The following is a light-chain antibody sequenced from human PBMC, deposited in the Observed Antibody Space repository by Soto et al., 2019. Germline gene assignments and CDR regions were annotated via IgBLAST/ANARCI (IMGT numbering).Light chain of an antibody. CDR3: QVWDSSSDLVV. CDR2: DDS. J-gene: IGLJ2*01. V-gene: IGLV3-21*02. CDR1: NIGCKS. Sequence: SYELTQPPSVSVAPGQTARITCGGINIGCKSVHWYQQKPGQAPVLVVYDDSDRPSGIPERFSGSNSGNTATLTISRVEAGDEADYYCQVWDSSSDLVVFGGGTKLTVL.